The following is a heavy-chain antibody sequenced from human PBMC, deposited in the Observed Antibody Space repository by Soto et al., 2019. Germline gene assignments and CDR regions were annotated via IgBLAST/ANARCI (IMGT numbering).Heavy chain of an antibody. J-gene: IGHJ5*02. CDR1: GGSISSYY. CDR3: AGAGEGLPWFDP. V-gene: IGHV4-59*01. CDR2: IYYSGST. Sequence: QVQLQESGPGLVKPSETLSLTCTVSGGSISSYYWSWIRQPPGKGLEWIGYIYYSGSTNYNPSLKSRVTISVDTSKNQFSLKLSSVTAADTAVYYCAGAGEGLPWFDPWGQGTLVTVSS. D-gene: IGHD2-21*01.